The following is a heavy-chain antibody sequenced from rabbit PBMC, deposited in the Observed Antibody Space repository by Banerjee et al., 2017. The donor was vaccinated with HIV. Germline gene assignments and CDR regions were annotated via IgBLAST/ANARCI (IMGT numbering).Heavy chain of an antibody. V-gene: IGHV1S45*01. J-gene: IGHJ4*01. D-gene: IGHD1-1*01. CDR1: GFSFSSKYV. CDR3: ARDTSSGAYGYFDF. Sequence: QEHLEESGGDLVKPEGSLTLTCTASGFSFSSKYVMCWVRQAPGKGLEWIGCINTSSGNTVFASWAKGRFTISKTSSTTVTLQMTSLTAADTATYFCARDTSSGAYGYFDFWGQGTLVTVS. CDR2: INTSSGNT.